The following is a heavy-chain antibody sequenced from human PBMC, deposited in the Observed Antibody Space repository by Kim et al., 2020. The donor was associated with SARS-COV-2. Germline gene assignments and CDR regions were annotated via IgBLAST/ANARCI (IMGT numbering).Heavy chain of an antibody. D-gene: IGHD3-10*01. CDR3: ERHKSGYGSGSYYNVGTNYGMDV. J-gene: IGHJ6*02. Sequence: SETLSLTCTVSGGSISSSSYYWGWIRQPPGKGLEWIGSIYYSGSTYYNPCLKSRVTISVDTSKNQFSLKLTSVTAADTAVYYGERHKSGYGSGSYYNVGTNYGMDVWGQGTTVTVSS. CDR2: IYYSGST. CDR1: GGSISSSSYY. V-gene: IGHV4-39*01.